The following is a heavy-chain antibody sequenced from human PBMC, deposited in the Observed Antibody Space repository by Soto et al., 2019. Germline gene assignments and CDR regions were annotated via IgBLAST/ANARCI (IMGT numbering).Heavy chain of an antibody. V-gene: IGHV3-23*01. CDR1: GFTFSSYD. Sequence: EVQVLESGGGLVQPGGSLRLSCVGSGFTFSSYDMSWVRQAPGKGLEWVSGVSASGSITSYADSAKSRFTISRDNAKNAMDLRMNSLRAEDTAVYYCAKGDCSGGRCYRGFDYWGQGTLVTVSS. CDR3: AKGDCSGGRCYRGFDY. D-gene: IGHD2-15*01. CDR2: VSASGSIT. J-gene: IGHJ4*02.